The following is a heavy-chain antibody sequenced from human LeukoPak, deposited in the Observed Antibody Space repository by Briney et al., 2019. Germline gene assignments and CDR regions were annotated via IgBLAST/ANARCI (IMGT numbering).Heavy chain of an antibody. J-gene: IGHJ5*02. V-gene: IGHV3-15*01. Sequence: GGSLRLSCAASGFTFSNAWMSWVRQAPGKGLEWVGRIKSKTDVGTTDYAAPVKGRFAISRDDSKNTLYLQMNSLKTEDTAVYYCTTEGMDYDFWSGPPLSNWFDPWGQGTLVTVSS. D-gene: IGHD3-3*01. CDR3: TTEGMDYDFWSGPPLSNWFDP. CDR2: IKSKTDVGTT. CDR1: GFTFSNAW.